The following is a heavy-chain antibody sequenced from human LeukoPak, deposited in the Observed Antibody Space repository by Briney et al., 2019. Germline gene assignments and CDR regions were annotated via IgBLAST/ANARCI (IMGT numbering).Heavy chain of an antibody. J-gene: IGHJ4*02. CDR2: ISGSGDIT. CDR1: GFTFITYA. CDR3: ARGARY. Sequence: GGSLRLSCAVSGFTFITYAMSWVRQAPGKGLEWLSTISGSGDITYYADSVKGRFIISRDNAKKSLFLQMNNLRAEDTAVYYCARGARYWGQGTLVTVSS. V-gene: IGHV3-23*01.